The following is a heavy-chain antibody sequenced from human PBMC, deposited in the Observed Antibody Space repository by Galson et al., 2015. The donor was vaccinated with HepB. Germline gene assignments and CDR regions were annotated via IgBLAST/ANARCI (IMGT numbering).Heavy chain of an antibody. CDR1: GDSVSASY. D-gene: IGHD3-3*01. Sequence: SETLSLTCTVAGDSVSASYWNWIRQPAGKGLEWIGRLYSNGGATYNPSLKGRVTMSLDTSKNQFSLRLNSVTAADTAVYYCAKWRARSGLIRNWYFDLWGRGTLVTVSS. CDR2: LYSNGGA. J-gene: IGHJ2*01. CDR3: AKWRARSGLIRNWYFDL. V-gene: IGHV4-4*07.